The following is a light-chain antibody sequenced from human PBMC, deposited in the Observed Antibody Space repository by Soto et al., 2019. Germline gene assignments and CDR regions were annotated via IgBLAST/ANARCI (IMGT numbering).Light chain of an antibody. CDR2: DVS. J-gene: IGLJ1*01. Sequence: QSALTQPASVSGSPGQSITISCTGTSSDVGGSKYVPWYQQHPGHAPKLMIYDVSNRPSGISDRFSGSKSGYTASLTISGLQTEDEADYYCSSYGGSSSALSVFGTGTKLTVL. V-gene: IGLV2-14*03. CDR1: SSDVGGSKY. CDR3: SSYGGSSSALSV.